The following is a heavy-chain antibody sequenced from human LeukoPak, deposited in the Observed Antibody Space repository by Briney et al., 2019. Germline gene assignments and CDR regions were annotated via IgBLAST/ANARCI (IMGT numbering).Heavy chain of an antibody. Sequence: ASVTVSCMASGYSFTGYYIHWVRQAPGQGLEGMGWINPKNGGTNSAQKFQGRVTMTRDTSIPTAYMQVSRLRSGDTAVYYCASQIAAAGTKDYYYYYINVWGKGTTVIVSS. V-gene: IGHV1-2*02. CDR1: GYSFTGYY. J-gene: IGHJ6*03. CDR3: ASQIAAAGTKDYYYYYINV. D-gene: IGHD6-13*01. CDR2: INPKNGGT.